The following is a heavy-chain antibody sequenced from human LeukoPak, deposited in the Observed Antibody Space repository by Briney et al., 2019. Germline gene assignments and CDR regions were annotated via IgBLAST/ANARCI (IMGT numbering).Heavy chain of an antibody. CDR3: ARFGWLQPSTPFDY. CDR1: GGTFSSYA. V-gene: IGHV1-18*01. J-gene: IGHJ4*02. Sequence: GASVKVSCKASGGTFSSYAISWVRQAPGQGLEWMGWISAYNGNTNYAQKLQGRVTMTTDTSTSTAYMELRSLRSDDTAVYYCARFGWLQPSTPFDYWGQGTLVTVSS. CDR2: ISAYNGNT. D-gene: IGHD5-24*01.